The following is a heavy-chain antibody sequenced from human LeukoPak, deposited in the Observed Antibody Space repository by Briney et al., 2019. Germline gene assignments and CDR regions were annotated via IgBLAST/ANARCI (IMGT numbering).Heavy chain of an antibody. J-gene: IGHJ6*03. CDR2: IYYSGST. CDR3: AREGYSYADYYYYYMDV. D-gene: IGHD5-18*01. Sequence: SETLSLTCTVSGGSISSYYWSWIRQPPGKGLEWIEYIYYSGSTNYNPSLKSRVTISVDTSKNQFSLKLSSVTAADTAVYYCAREGYSYADYYYYYMDVWGKGTTVTVSS. CDR1: GGSISSYY. V-gene: IGHV4-59*01.